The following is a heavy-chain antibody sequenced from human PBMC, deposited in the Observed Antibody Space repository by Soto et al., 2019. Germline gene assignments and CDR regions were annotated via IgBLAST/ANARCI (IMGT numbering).Heavy chain of an antibody. V-gene: IGHV1-3*02. CDR2: TNAANGYI. Sequence: SVKVSCKASGYFFSSFSLHWVRQAPGQSLEWIGWTNAANGYIEYSLDLQGRVTITRDTSVNTVYMQLSSLTSEDGAVYYCERDGGAGMDVWGQGTTVTVSS. CDR3: ERDGGAGMDV. D-gene: IGHD3-16*01. J-gene: IGHJ6*02. CDR1: GYFFSSFS.